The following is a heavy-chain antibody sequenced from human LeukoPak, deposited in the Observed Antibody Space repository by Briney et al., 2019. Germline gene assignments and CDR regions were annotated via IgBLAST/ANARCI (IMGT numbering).Heavy chain of an antibody. J-gene: IGHJ6*03. V-gene: IGHV1-69*05. D-gene: IGHD3-10*01. CDR1: GSTFSSYA. Sequence: SSVKVSCKASGSTFSSYAISWVRQAPGPGLEWMEGIIPIFGTANYAQKFQGRVTITTDESTSTAYMELSSLRSEDTAVYYCARGILDYYGSGSYNYYYYMDVWGKGTTVTVSS. CDR3: ARGILDYYGSGSYNYYYYMDV. CDR2: IIPIFGTA.